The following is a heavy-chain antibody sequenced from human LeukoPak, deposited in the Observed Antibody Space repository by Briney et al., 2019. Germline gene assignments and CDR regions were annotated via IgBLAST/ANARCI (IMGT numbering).Heavy chain of an antibody. V-gene: IGHV1-18*01. CDR2: ISAYNGNT. Sequence: ASVNVSFMCSGYTSYCSTLREVGQAPGQGGEWMGWISAYNGNTNYAQKLQGRVTMTPDTSTSTAYMELRRLRSDDTAVYYCARGARAWNSDSSGCIIDWGQGTLVTVSS. CDR3: ARGARAWNSDSSGCIID. J-gene: IGHJ4*02. D-gene: IGHD3-22*01. CDR1: GYTSYCST.